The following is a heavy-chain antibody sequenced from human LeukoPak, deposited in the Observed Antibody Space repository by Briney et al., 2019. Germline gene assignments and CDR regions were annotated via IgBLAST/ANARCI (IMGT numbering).Heavy chain of an antibody. CDR3: ARDHRFGELSDY. CDR1: GFTFSSYG. J-gene: IGHJ4*02. V-gene: IGHV3-33*01. D-gene: IGHD3-10*01. Sequence: GGSLRLSCAASGFTFSSYGMHWVRQAPGKGLEWVAVIWYDGSNKYYADSVKGRFTISRDNCKNTLYLQMNSLRAEDTAVYYCARDHRFGELSDYWGQGTLVTVSS. CDR2: IWYDGSNK.